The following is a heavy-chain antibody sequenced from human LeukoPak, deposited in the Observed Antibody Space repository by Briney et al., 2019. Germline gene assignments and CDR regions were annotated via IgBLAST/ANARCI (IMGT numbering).Heavy chain of an antibody. Sequence: GGSLRLSCAASGFTFSSYAMSWVRQAPGKGLEWVSAISGSGGSTYYADSVKGRFTISRDNSKNTLYLQMNSLRAEGTAVYYCAKDDVDYGDGSDYWGQGTLVTVSS. CDR1: GFTFSSYA. CDR3: AKDDVDYGDGSDY. J-gene: IGHJ4*02. D-gene: IGHD4-17*01. CDR2: ISGSGGST. V-gene: IGHV3-23*01.